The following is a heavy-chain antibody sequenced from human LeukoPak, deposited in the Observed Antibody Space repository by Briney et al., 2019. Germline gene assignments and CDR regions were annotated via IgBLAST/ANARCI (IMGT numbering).Heavy chain of an antibody. D-gene: IGHD3-10*01. Sequence: PGGSLRLSCAASGFTFSDYYMTWIRQAPGKGVEWVSYISSSTTYTNYADSVKGRFTISRDNAKNSLYLQMNSLRAEDTAVYYCARVGAFSGSYTDYWGQGTLVTVSS. CDR3: ARVGAFSGSYTDY. V-gene: IGHV3-11*06. CDR1: GFTFSDYY. CDR2: ISSSTTYT. J-gene: IGHJ4*02.